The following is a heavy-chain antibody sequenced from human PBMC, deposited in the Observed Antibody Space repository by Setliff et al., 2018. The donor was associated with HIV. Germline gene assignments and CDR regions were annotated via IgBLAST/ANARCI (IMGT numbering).Heavy chain of an antibody. J-gene: IGHJ4*02. V-gene: IGHV4-4*08. Sequence: SETLSLTCSVSGGSMSRVYWTWIRQPPGKGLEWIGYVSASGTTKYNPSLQSRVTISGDSSKNQFSLRLSSVTAADTAVYYCARPGPPYVPSQVLPFDSWGQGLLVTVSS. CDR1: GGSMSRVY. CDR3: ARPGPPYVPSQVLPFDS. CDR2: VSASGTT. D-gene: IGHD3-16*01.